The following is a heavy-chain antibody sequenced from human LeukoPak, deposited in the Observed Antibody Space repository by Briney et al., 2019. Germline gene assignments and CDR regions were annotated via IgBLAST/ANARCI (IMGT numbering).Heavy chain of an antibody. CDR3: ARIVPGGVVPAAMPYNWFDP. CDR2: IIPIFGTA. D-gene: IGHD2-2*01. Sequence: APVKVSCKASGGTFSSYAISWVRQAPGQGLEWMGGIIPIFGTANCAQKFQGRVTITADESTSTAYMELSSLRSEDTAVYYCARIVPGGVVPAAMPYNWFDPWGQGTLVTVSS. CDR1: GGTFSSYA. V-gene: IGHV1-69*13. J-gene: IGHJ5*02.